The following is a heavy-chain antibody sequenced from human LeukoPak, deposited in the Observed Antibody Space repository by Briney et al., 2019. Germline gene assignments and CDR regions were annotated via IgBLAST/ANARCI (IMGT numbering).Heavy chain of an antibody. Sequence: SETLSLIRTVSGLSISRCYWSCIRQPPGKGLEWIGYIYYSGSTNYNPSLKSRVTMSVDTSKNQFSLKLSSVTAADTAVYYCVRDKDLFDSGGAFDIWGQGTMVTVSS. V-gene: IGHV4-59*01. CDR1: GLSISRCY. J-gene: IGHJ3*02. CDR2: IYYSGST. D-gene: IGHD3-22*01. CDR3: VRDKDLFDSGGAFDI.